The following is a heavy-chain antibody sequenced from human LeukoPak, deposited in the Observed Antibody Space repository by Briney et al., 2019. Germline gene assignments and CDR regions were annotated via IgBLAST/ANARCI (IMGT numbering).Heavy chain of an antibody. CDR1: GYTFTSYD. Sequence: ASVKVSCKASGYTFTSYDINWVQQATGQGLEWMGWMNPNSGNTGYAQKFQGRVTMTRNTSISTAYMELSSLRSEDTAVYYCARGGIHSSGSLRTFDLWGQGTLVTVSS. J-gene: IGHJ4*02. D-gene: IGHD3-22*01. V-gene: IGHV1-8*01. CDR3: ARGGIHSSGSLRTFDL. CDR2: MNPNSGNT.